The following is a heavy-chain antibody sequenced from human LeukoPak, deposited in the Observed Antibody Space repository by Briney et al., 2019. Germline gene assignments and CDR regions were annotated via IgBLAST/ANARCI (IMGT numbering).Heavy chain of an antibody. J-gene: IGHJ3*02. D-gene: IGHD2-2*01. V-gene: IGHV1-69*05. CDR2: IIPIFGTA. CDR3: AGPPLNCSSTTCYSVHDAFDI. Sequence: SVKVSCKASGGTFSSYAISWVRQAPGQGLEWMGGIIPIFGTANYAQKFQGRVAITTDESTSTAYMELSSLKSEDTALYYCAGPPLNCSSTTCYSVHDAFDIWGQGTMVTVSS. CDR1: GGTFSSYA.